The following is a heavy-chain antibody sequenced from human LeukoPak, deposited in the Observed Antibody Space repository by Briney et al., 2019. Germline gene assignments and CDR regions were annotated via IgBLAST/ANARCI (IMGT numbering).Heavy chain of an antibody. D-gene: IGHD3-10*01. J-gene: IGHJ5*02. CDR2: IYYSGST. CDR1: GGSISSYY. Sequence: SETLSLTCTVSGGSISSYYWSSIRQPPGKGLEWIGDIYYSGSTNYNPSLTSRVTISVDTSKNQFSLKLSSVTAADTAVYYCARSGDYYGSGSYYRFDPCGQGTLVTVSS. V-gene: IGHV4-59*01. CDR3: ARSGDYYGSGSYYRFDP.